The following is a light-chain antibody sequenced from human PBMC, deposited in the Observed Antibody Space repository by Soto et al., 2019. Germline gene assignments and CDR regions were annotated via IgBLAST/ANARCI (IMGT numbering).Light chain of an antibody. J-gene: IGLJ2*01. CDR2: DVS. CDR3: SSYAGGNVVV. Sequence: QSVLTQPPSASGSPGQSVTISCTGTSSDVGGYNYVCWYQQYPGKAPKLMIYDVSKRPSGVADRFSGSKLGNTASLTVSGLQAVDEADYYCSSYAGGNVVVFGGGTKLTVL. V-gene: IGLV2-8*01. CDR1: SSDVGGYNY.